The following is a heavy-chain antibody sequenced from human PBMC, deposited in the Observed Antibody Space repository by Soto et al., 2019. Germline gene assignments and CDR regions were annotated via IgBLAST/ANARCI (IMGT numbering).Heavy chain of an antibody. CDR2: ISGSGGST. V-gene: IGHV3-23*01. CDR1: GLTFSNYA. CDR3: ARGRLAFDY. Sequence: EVQLLESGGGLVQPGGSLRLSCAASGLTFSNYAMSWVRQAPGKGLDWVSAISGSGGSTYYADSVKGRFTISRDNSKNTLYLQMNSLRAEDTAVYYCARGRLAFDYWGQGTLVTVSS. J-gene: IGHJ4*02.